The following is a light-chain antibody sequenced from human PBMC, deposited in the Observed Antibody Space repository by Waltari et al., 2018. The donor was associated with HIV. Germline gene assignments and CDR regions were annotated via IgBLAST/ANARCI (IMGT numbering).Light chain of an antibody. CDR2: GNS. Sequence: QSVLTQPPSVSGAPGQRVTISCTGSSSNIGAGYHVHWYPQLPGTAPKLLIYGNSNRPSGVPDRFSGSKSGTSASLAITGLQAEDEADYYCQSYDSSLGGSVFGGGTNLTVL. V-gene: IGLV1-40*01. J-gene: IGLJ2*01. CDR1: SSNIGAGYH. CDR3: QSYDSSLGGSV.